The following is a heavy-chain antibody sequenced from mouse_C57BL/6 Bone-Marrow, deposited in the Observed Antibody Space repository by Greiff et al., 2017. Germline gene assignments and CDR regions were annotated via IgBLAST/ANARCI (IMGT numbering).Heavy chain of an antibody. D-gene: IGHD2-2*01. J-gene: IGHJ3*01. CDR2: ISSGGSYT. CDR1: GFTFSSYG. Sequence: DVQLQESGGDLVKPGGSLKLSCAASGFTFSSYGMSWVRQTPDKRLEWVATISSGGSYTYYPASVKGRFTISRDNAKNTLYLQMSSLKSEDTAMDYGARHGEYGSVVAYWGQGTLVTVSA. V-gene: IGHV5-6*01. CDR3: ARHGEYGSVVAY.